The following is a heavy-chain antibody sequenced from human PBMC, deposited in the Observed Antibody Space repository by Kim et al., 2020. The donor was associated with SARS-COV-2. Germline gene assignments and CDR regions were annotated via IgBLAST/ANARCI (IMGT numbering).Heavy chain of an antibody. J-gene: IGHJ4*02. CDR2: IDGPTTNT. CDR1: GFAFSSHA. CDR3: ATWLQSHFDY. V-gene: IGHV3-23*01. Sequence: GGSLRLSCRTSGFAFSSHAMMCVRQTPEKGLEWVATIDGPTTNTHYPDSVKGRFTISRDNSQNTVYLHMSGLKAEDTAIYYCATWLQSHFDYWGQGTLVTVSS. D-gene: IGHD5-12*01.